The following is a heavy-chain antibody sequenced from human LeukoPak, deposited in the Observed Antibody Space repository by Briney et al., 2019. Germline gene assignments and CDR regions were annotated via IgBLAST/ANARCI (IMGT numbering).Heavy chain of an antibody. V-gene: IGHV3-33*01. CDR3: ARDHLRYYGMDV. Sequence: PGRSLRLSCAASGFTFSSYGMHWVRQAPGKGLEWVAVIWYDGSNKYYADSVKGRFTISRDNSKNTLYLQTNSLRAEDTAVYYCARDHLRYYGMDVWGQGTTVTVSS. CDR2: IWYDGSNK. J-gene: IGHJ6*02. CDR1: GFTFSSYG.